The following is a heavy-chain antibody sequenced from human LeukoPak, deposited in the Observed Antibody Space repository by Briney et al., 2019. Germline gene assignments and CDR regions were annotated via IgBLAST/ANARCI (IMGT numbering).Heavy chain of an antibody. Sequence: ASVKVSWKASGGTFSSYAISWVRQAPGQGLEWVGRIIPIFGTANYAQKFQGRVTITTDESTSTAYMELSSLRSEDTAVYYCALDIVATIGQYNWFDPWGQGTLVTVSS. CDR1: GGTFSSYA. CDR2: IIPIFGTA. CDR3: ALDIVATIGQYNWFDP. D-gene: IGHD5-12*01. V-gene: IGHV1-69*05. J-gene: IGHJ5*02.